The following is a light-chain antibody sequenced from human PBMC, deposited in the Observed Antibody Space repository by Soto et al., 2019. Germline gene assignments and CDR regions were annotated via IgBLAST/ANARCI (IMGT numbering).Light chain of an antibody. CDR3: QSYDTSLGTII. CDR1: SSNIGAGYE. J-gene: IGLJ2*01. CDR2: GDS. Sequence: QSVLTQPPSMSGVPGQRVTISCTGSSSNIGAGYEVHWYQQLPGTAPKLLICGDSNRPSGVPDRFSGSKSGTSASLAITGLQSEDEADYHCQSYDTSLGTIIFGGGTKLTVL. V-gene: IGLV1-40*01.